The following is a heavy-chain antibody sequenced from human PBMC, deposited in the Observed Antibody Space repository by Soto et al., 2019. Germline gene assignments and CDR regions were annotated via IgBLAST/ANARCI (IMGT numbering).Heavy chain of an antibody. Sequence: QVQLVQSGAAVKKPGASVKVSCKASGYTFTSYDINWVRQATGQGLEWMGWMNPNSGNTGYGQKFQGRVTMTTNTYISTAYMELSRLISEDTAVYYCARGRYSSSWGPDGMDVWGQGTTVTVSS. CDR1: GYTFTSYD. D-gene: IGHD6-13*01. CDR3: ARGRYSSSWGPDGMDV. J-gene: IGHJ6*02. V-gene: IGHV1-8*01. CDR2: MNPNSGNT.